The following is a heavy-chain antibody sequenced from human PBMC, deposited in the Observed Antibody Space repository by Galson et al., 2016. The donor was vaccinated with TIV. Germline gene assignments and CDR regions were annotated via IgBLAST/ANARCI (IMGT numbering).Heavy chain of an antibody. V-gene: IGHV1-2*02. CDR1: GYSFTGYF. CDR2: TNANTGGT. D-gene: IGHD3-10*01. CDR3: ARSYYYGSGSGVDY. J-gene: IGHJ4*02. Sequence: SVKVSCKASGYSFTGYFIHWVRQAPGQGLEWMGWTNANTGGTTSAQKFQGRLTMTRDTSISTAYMELTRLTSDDTAVYYCARSYYYGSGSGVDYWGQGTLVTVSS.